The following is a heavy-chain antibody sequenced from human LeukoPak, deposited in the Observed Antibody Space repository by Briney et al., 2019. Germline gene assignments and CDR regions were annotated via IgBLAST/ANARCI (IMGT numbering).Heavy chain of an antibody. CDR1: GFTFSTYA. CDR3: AKDLQWGDYYYGMDV. D-gene: IGHD1-26*01. CDR2: ISGSGGST. V-gene: IGHV3-23*01. J-gene: IGHJ6*02. Sequence: QPGESLTLSCAVSGFTFSTYAMNWVRHAPGKGLEWVSAISGSGGSTYHADSVKGRFTISRDNSKNTLYLQMNSLRAEGTAVYYCAKDLQWGDYYYGMDVWGQGTTVTVSS.